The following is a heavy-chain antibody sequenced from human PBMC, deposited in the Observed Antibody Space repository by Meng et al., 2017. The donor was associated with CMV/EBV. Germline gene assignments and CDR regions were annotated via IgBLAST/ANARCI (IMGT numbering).Heavy chain of an antibody. D-gene: IGHD3-3*01. CDR3: AHSPLRFSLWGVTFDP. V-gene: IGHV2-5*01. CDR1: GFSLSPSGVG. Sequence: SGPTLVKPTQTLTLTCTFSGFSLSPSGVGVGWIRQPPGKALEWLALIYWNDDTRYSPSLKSRLTITKDTSKNQVVLTMTNMDPVDTATYYCAHSPLRFSLWGVTFDPWGQGTLVTVSS. CDR2: IYWNDDT. J-gene: IGHJ5*02.